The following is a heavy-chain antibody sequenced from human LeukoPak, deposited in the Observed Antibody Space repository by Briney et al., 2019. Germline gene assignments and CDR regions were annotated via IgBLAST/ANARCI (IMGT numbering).Heavy chain of an antibody. CDR1: GYTFTSYG. V-gene: IGHV1-18*01. Sequence: ASVKVSCKASGYTFTSYGISWVRQAPGQGLEWMGWISAYNSNTDYVQKFQGRVTMTTDTSTSTAYMELRSLRSDDTAVYYCARGRQQWLVAPFEHWGQGTLVTVSS. D-gene: IGHD6-19*01. CDR2: ISAYNSNT. CDR3: ARGRQQWLVAPFEH. J-gene: IGHJ4*02.